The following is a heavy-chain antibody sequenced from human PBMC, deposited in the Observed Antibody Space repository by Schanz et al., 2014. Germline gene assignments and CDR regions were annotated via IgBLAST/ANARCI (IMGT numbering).Heavy chain of an antibody. D-gene: IGHD6-13*01. V-gene: IGHV3-23*04. Sequence: VQLVESGGGLVKPGGSLRLSCAASGFTFSSYAMSWVRQAPGKGLEWVSGISGSGGSTYYADSVKGRFTISRDNAKNTLYLQMNSRRAEDTAVDYCAREQIMAAAGRVDYWGHGTLVTVSS. CDR1: GFTFSSYA. CDR2: ISGSGGST. CDR3: AREQIMAAAGRVDY. J-gene: IGHJ4*01.